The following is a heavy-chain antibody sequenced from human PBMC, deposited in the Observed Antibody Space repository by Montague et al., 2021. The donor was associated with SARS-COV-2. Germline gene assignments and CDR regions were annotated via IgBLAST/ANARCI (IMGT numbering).Heavy chain of an antibody. Sequence: CAISGDSVSSNSAAWNWLRQSPSRGLEWLGRTYYRSNWYNDSAVSLKXXIIINPDTSKNQFSLQLNSVTPEDTALYYCAREITGGYSGYEAFYFDNWGQGTLVTVSS. J-gene: IGHJ4*02. CDR2: TYYRSNWYN. CDR1: GDSVSSNSAA. CDR3: AREITGGYSGYEAFYFDN. V-gene: IGHV6-1*01. D-gene: IGHD5-12*01.